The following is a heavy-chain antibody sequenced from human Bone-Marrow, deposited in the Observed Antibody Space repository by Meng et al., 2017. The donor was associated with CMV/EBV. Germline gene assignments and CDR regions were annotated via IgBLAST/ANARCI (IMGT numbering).Heavy chain of an antibody. CDR3: ARQDPFRRGAYFDY. Sequence: SETLSLTCTVSGGSISSSSYYWGWIRQPPGKGLEWIGSIYYSGSTYYSPSLKSRVTISVDTSKNQFSLKLSSVTAADTAVYYCARQDPFRRGAYFDYLGQGTMVTVSS. J-gene: IGHJ4*03. D-gene: IGHD2/OR15-2a*01. CDR2: IYYSGST. V-gene: IGHV4-39*01. CDR1: GGSISSSSYY.